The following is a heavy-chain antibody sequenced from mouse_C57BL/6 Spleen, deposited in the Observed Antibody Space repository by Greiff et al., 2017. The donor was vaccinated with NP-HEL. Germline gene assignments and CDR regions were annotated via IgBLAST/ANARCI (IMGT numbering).Heavy chain of an antibody. CDR1: GYTFTSYW. Sequence: VQLQQPGAELVRPGSSVKLSCKASGYTFTSYWMDWVKQRPGQGLEWIGNIYPSDSETHYNQKFKDKATLTVDKSSSTAYMQLSSLTSEDSAVYSCARGLLNWYFDVWGTGTTVTVSS. D-gene: IGHD2-3*01. CDR3: ARGLLNWYFDV. V-gene: IGHV1-61*01. CDR2: IYPSDSET. J-gene: IGHJ1*03.